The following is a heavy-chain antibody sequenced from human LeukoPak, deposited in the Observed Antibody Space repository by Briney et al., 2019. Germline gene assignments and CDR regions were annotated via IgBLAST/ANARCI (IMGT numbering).Heavy chain of an antibody. V-gene: IGHV1-18*01. CDR2: MSAYNGKT. J-gene: IGHJ3*02. D-gene: IGHD5-18*01. CDR3: ARGMGYSYGHPQGAFDI. Sequence: GASVKVSCKASGYSFTSYGFNWVRQAPGQGLEWMGWMSAYNGKTKYAHSLQGRVTVTADTSTSTAYMELRSLRSEDTAVYHCARGMGYSYGHPQGAFDIWGQGTMVTVSS. CDR1: GYSFTSYG.